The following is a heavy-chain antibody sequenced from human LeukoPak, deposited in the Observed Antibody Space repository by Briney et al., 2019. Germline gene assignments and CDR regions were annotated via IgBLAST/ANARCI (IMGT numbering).Heavy chain of an antibody. D-gene: IGHD3-3*01. Sequence: SETLSLTCTVSGGSISSGGYYWSWIRQPPGKGLEWIGSIYYSGSTYYNPSLKSRVTISVDTSKNQFSLKLSSVTAADTAVYYCARDLQGVYDPRRGYGIDYWGQGTLVTVSS. V-gene: IGHV4-39*07. CDR2: IYYSGST. CDR1: GGSISSGGYY. CDR3: ARDLQGVYDPRRGYGIDY. J-gene: IGHJ4*02.